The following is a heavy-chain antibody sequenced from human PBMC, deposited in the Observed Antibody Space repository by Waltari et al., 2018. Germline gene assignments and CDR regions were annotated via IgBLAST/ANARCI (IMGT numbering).Heavy chain of an antibody. CDR2: INHSGST. D-gene: IGHD3-22*01. Sequence: QVQLQQWGAGLLKPSETLSLTCAVYGGSFSGYYWSWIRQPPGKGLEWIGEINHSGSTNYNPSLKSRVTISVDTSKNQFSLKLSSVTAADTAVYYCARRRTYYYDSSGYYSGYYYGMDVWGQGTTVTVSS. J-gene: IGHJ6*02. CDR1: GGSFSGYY. V-gene: IGHV4-34*01. CDR3: ARRRTYYYDSSGYYSGYYYGMDV.